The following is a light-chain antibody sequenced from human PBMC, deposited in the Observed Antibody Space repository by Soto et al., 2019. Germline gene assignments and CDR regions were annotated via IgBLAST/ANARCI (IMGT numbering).Light chain of an antibody. CDR1: QSISDS. J-gene: IGKJ1*01. Sequence: DIQMTQSPSSLSASVGDRVTITCRASQSISDSLNWYQQKPGKAPKLLIFMASSLESGVPSRFSGSGSGTEFTLTISSLQPDDFGTYYCQQYNSYSTFAQGTKVDIK. V-gene: IGKV1-5*03. CDR2: MAS. CDR3: QQYNSYST.